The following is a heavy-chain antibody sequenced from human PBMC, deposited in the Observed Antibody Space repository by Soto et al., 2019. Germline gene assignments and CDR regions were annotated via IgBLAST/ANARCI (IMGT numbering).Heavy chain of an antibody. D-gene: IGHD3-22*01. CDR3: ARSYDSSGYYPTHH. Sequence: TSETLSLTCTVSGGSISSGGYYWSWIRQHPGKGLEWIGYIYYSGSTYYNPSLKSRVTISVDTSKNQFSLKLSSVTAADTAVYYCARSYDSSGYYPTHHWGQGTLVTVSS. CDR2: IYYSGST. J-gene: IGHJ4*02. V-gene: IGHV4-31*03. CDR1: GGSISSGGYY.